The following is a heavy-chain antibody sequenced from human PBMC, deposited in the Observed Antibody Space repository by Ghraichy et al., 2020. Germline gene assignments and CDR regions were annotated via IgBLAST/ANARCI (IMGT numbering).Heavy chain of an antibody. J-gene: IGHJ2*01. D-gene: IGHD3-3*01. CDR2: INPNSGGT. V-gene: IGHV1-2*04. Sequence: ASVKVSCKASGYTFTGYYMHWVRQAPGQGLEWMGWINPNSGGTNYAQKFQGWVTMTRDTSISTAYMELSRLRSDDTAVYYCARGGITIFGVVTKIYWYFDLWGRGTLVTVSS. CDR1: GYTFTGYY. CDR3: ARGGITIFGVVTKIYWYFDL.